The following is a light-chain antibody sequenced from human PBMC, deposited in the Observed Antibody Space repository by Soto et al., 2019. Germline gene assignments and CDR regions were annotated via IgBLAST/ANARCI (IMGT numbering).Light chain of an antibody. J-gene: IGKJ1*01. V-gene: IGKV1-5*01. CDR2: DVS. Sequence: DIQMTQSPSTLSASVGDRVTITCRASQSISSWLAWYQQKPGKAPKLLIYDVSNLESGVPSRFSGSGSGTEFTLTISSLQPDDVASYYCQQYNAFWTFGQGTSVEIK. CDR3: QQYNAFWT. CDR1: QSISSW.